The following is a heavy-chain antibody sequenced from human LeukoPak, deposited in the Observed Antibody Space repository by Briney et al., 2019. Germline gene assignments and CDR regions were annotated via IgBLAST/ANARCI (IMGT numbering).Heavy chain of an antibody. D-gene: IGHD3-3*01. CDR2: ISWNGGNI. Sequence: GGSLRLSCVASGFSFDDYGMFWARQTPGKGLEWVSGISWNGGNIGYADSVKGRFTISRDNAKNSLYLQMNSLRAEDTAVYYCARDGYDFWSGYSLIDYWGQGTLVTVSS. CDR3: ARDGYDFWSGYSLIDY. J-gene: IGHJ4*02. V-gene: IGHV3-20*04. CDR1: GFSFDDYG.